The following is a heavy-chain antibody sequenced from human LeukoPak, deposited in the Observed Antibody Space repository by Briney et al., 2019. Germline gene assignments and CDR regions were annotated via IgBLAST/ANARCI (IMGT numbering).Heavy chain of an antibody. J-gene: IGHJ4*02. V-gene: IGHV3-33*08. CDR3: ARETDYYDSSGYFFHDY. CDR1: GFTFSSYA. Sequence: SGGSLRLSCAASGFTFSSYAMSWVRQAPGKGLEWVAVIWYDGSNKYYADSVKGRFTISRDNSKNTLYLQMNSLRAEDTAVYYCARETDYYDSSGYFFHDYWGQGTLVTVSS. D-gene: IGHD3-22*01. CDR2: IWYDGSNK.